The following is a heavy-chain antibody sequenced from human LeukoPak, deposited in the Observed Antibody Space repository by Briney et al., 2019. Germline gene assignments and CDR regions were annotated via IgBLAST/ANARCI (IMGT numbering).Heavy chain of an antibody. D-gene: IGHD4-17*01. V-gene: IGHV4-59*01. Sequence: VTLTLTCTVSGGSISRYYWSWIRQPPGKGLEWFAYINYSGSTNYNPSFKSRRHISVDTSKNQYSLKLRSVTAADTAVYSCARGTSNYGDYYFDYWGQGTLVTVSS. CDR3: ARGTSNYGDYYFDY. CDR2: INYSGST. J-gene: IGHJ4*02. CDR1: GGSISRYY.